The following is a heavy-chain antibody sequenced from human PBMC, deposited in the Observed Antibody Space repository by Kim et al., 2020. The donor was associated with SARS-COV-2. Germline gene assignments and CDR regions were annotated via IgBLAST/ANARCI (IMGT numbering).Heavy chain of an antibody. CDR1: GGSISSSNW. CDR3: ARGYCSSTSCYVSSWFDP. Sequence: SETLSLTCAVSGGSISSSNWWSWVRQPPGKGLEWIGEIYHSGSTNYNPSLKSRVTISVDKSKNQFSLKLSSVTAADTAVYYCARGYCSSTSCYVSSWFDPWGQGTLVTVSS. CDR2: IYHSGST. V-gene: IGHV4-4*02. D-gene: IGHD2-2*01. J-gene: IGHJ5*02.